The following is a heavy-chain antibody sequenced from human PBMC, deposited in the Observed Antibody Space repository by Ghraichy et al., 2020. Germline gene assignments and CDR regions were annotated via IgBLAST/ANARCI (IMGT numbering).Heavy chain of an antibody. Sequence: GGSLRLSCAASGFSFSGFSMNWVRQAPGKGLEWISYISSSSTTMYYEDSVKGRFTVSRDNAKNSLYLQMNNLIDEDAAVYYCARGPSSSIDYWGQGTLVTVSS. V-gene: IGHV3-48*02. D-gene: IGHD6-6*01. J-gene: IGHJ4*02. CDR3: ARGPSSSIDY. CDR2: ISSSSTTM. CDR1: GFSFSGFS.